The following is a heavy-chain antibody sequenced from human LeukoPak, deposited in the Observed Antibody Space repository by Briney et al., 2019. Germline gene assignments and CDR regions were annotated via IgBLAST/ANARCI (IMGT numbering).Heavy chain of an antibody. J-gene: IGHJ4*02. V-gene: IGHV1-8*01. CDR2: MNPNSGKT. CDR3: ARRGFRGRITMVRGVIIGARAFDY. D-gene: IGHD3-10*01. CDR1: GYTFTRYD. Sequence: ASVKVSCKASGYTFTRYDINWVRQATGQGLEWMGWMNPNSGKTGYAQKLQGRVNMTRNTSISTAYMELSSLRSEDTAVYYCARRGFRGRITMVRGVIIGARAFDYWGQGTLVTVSS.